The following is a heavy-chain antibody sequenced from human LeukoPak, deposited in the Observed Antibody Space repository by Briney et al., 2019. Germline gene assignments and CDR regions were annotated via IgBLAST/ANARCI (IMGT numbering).Heavy chain of an antibody. CDR1: GGSISSYY. Sequence: SETLSLTCTVSGGSISSYYWSWIRQPPGKGLEWIGYIYYSGSTNYNPSLKSRVTISIDTSKNQFSLKLSSVTAADTAVYYCARLVPTAPGAFDIWGQGTMVTVSS. CDR2: IYYSGST. V-gene: IGHV4-59*08. J-gene: IGHJ3*02. CDR3: ARLVPTAPGAFDI. D-gene: IGHD2-2*01.